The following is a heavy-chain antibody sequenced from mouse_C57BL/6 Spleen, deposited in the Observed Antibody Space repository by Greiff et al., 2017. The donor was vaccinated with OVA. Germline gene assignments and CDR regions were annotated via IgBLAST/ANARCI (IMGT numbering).Heavy chain of an antibody. J-gene: IGHJ2*01. CDR3: ARFPYDNYRFDY. CDR2: IYPGDGDT. Sequence: QVQLQQSGPELVKPGASVKISCKASGYAFSSSWMNWVKQRPGKGLEWIGRIYPGDGDTNYNGKFKGKATLTADKSSSTGYMQLSSLTSEDSAVYFCARFPYDNYRFDYWGQGTTLTVSA. CDR1: GYAFSSSW. D-gene: IGHD2-1*01. V-gene: IGHV1-82*01.